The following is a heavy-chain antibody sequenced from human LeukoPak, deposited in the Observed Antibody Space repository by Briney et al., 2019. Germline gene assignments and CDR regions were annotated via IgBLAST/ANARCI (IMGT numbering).Heavy chain of an antibody. Sequence: ASVKVSCKASGYTFTSYGISWVRQAPGRGLEWMGWISAYNGNTNYAQKLQGRVTMTTDTSTSTAYMELRSLRSDDTAVYYCARDIVSGYSYYYYYGMDVWGQGTTVTVSS. CDR2: ISAYNGNT. J-gene: IGHJ6*02. D-gene: IGHD3-3*01. CDR3: ARDIVSGYSYYYYYGMDV. V-gene: IGHV1-18*01. CDR1: GYTFTSYG.